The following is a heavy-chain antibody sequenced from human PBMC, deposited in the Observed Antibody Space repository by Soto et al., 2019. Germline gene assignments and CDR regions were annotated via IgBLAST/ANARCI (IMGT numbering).Heavy chain of an antibody. Sequence: QVQLVESGGGVVQPGRSLRLSCAASGFTFSSYGMHWVRQAPGKGLEWVAVIWYDGSNKYYADSVKGRFTISRDNSKNTLYLQMNSLRAEDTAVYYYAGGSYLRADFWGQGTLVTVSS. CDR2: IWYDGSNK. D-gene: IGHD1-26*01. CDR3: AGGSYLRADF. J-gene: IGHJ4*02. CDR1: GFTFSSYG. V-gene: IGHV3-33*03.